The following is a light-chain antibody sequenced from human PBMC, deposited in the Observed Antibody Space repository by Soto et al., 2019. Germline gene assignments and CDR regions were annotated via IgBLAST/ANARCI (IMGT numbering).Light chain of an antibody. CDR3: QNYHSAPWT. Sequence: IQMTQSPSTLSASVGDRVTITCRASQGISNFLAWYQQKPGKVPTLLVYGASTLQSGVPSRFSGSGSGTDFSLTISSLRPEDIATYYCQNYHSAPWTFGQGTTV. V-gene: IGKV1-27*01. CDR2: GAS. J-gene: IGKJ1*01. CDR1: QGISNF.